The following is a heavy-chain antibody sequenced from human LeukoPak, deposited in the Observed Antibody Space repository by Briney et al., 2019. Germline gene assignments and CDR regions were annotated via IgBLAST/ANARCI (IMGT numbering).Heavy chain of an antibody. CDR2: MNPNSGNT. CDR1: GYTFTSYD. V-gene: IGHV1-8*01. CDR3: ATRISGVRRDGFDI. Sequence: ASVTVSCKASGYTFTSYDINWARQATGQGLEWMGWMNPNSGNTGFAQKFQGRVTMTRNTSISTAYMELSSLRSDDTAVYYCATRISGVRRDGFDIWGQGTMVTVSS. D-gene: IGHD2-15*01. J-gene: IGHJ3*02.